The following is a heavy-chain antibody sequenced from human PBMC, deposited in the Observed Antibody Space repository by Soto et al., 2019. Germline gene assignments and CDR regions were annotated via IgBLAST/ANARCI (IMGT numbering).Heavy chain of an antibody. CDR1: GFTFSSYG. V-gene: IGHV3-30*18. D-gene: IGHD3-10*01. J-gene: IGHJ4*02. Sequence: GGSLRLSCAASGFTFSSYGMHWVRHAPGKGLEWVAFISYDGSNKYYADSVKGRFTISRDNSKNTLYLQMNSLRAEDTAVYYCPKDRTMVRGVITFVFDYWSQGTMVTVSS. CDR2: ISYDGSNK. CDR3: PKDRTMVRGVITFVFDY.